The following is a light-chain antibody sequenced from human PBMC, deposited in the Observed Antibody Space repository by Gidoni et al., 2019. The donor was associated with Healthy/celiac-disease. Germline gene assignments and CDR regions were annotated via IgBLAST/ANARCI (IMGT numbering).Light chain of an antibody. J-gene: IGKJ3*01. V-gene: IGKV3-11*01. Sequence: EIVLTQAPATLSLSPGERATRSCRARQSVSSYLAWYQQKPGQAPRLLIYDASNRATGIPARFSGSGSGTDFTLTISSLEPEDFAVYYCQQRSNWPPTFGPGTKVDIK. CDR2: DAS. CDR1: QSVSSY. CDR3: QQRSNWPPT.